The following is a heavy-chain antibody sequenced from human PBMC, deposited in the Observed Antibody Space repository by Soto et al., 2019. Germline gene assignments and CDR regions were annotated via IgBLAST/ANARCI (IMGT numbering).Heavy chain of an antibody. CDR3: ARRRRYSGYGYYYGMDV. Sequence: PGESLKISCKGSGYSFTSYWISWVRQMPGKGLEWMGRIDPSDSYTNYSPSFQGHVTISADKSISTAYLQWSSLKASDTAMYYCARRRRYSGYGYYYGMDVWGQGTTVTVSS. CDR1: GYSFTSYW. V-gene: IGHV5-10-1*01. D-gene: IGHD5-12*01. J-gene: IGHJ6*02. CDR2: IDPSDSYT.